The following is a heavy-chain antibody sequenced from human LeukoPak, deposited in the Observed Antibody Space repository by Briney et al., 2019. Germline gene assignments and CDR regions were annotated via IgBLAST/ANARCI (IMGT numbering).Heavy chain of an antibody. CDR1: GFTFDDYA. J-gene: IGHJ5*01. D-gene: IGHD1-26*01. V-gene: IGHV3-9*01. CDR3: AKGHQIRVQCGWFDS. CDR2: ISWNGGTI. Sequence: GGSLRLSCAASGFTFDDYAMHWVRQAPGKGLEWVSGISWNGGTILYADSVKGRFTISRDNSKNSLYLQMNSLSAEDTAFYYCAKGHQIRVQCGWFDSWGQGTLVTLSS.